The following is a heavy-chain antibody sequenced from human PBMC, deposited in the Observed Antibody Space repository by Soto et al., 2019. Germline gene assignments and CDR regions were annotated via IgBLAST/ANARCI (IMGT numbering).Heavy chain of an antibody. Sequence: EVQLVESGGGLVQPGGSLRLSCAASGFTVSSNYMSWVRQAPGKGLEWVSVIYSGGSTYYADSVKGRFTISRDNSKNTLYLQMNSLRAEDTAVSYCAREGGYSYGGGYYYYYGMDVWGQGTTVTVSS. D-gene: IGHD5-18*01. CDR3: AREGGYSYGGGYYYYYGMDV. CDR2: IYSGGST. V-gene: IGHV3-66*01. CDR1: GFTVSSNY. J-gene: IGHJ6*02.